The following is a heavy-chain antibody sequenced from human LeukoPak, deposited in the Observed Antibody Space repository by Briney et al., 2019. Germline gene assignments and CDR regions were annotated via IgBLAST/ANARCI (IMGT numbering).Heavy chain of an antibody. J-gene: IGHJ4*02. CDR3: ARVLDSSSTRYQAFPY. V-gene: IGHV3-7*01. CDR1: GFTFSSYW. Sequence: GGSLRLSCVASGFTFSSYWMTWVRQAPGKGLEWVANTKPDGSEKYYVDSGKGRFTIFRDNAKHSLYLQMNSERAKDTAVYYCARVLDSSSTRYQAFPYWGQGTLVTVSS. CDR2: TKPDGSEK. D-gene: IGHD2-2*01.